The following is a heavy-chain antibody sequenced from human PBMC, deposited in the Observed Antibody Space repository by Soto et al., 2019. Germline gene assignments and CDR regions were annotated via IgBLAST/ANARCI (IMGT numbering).Heavy chain of an antibody. CDR1: GFTFSSYA. D-gene: IGHD3-22*01. V-gene: IGHV3-23*04. CDR2: ISGSGGST. Sequence: EVQLVESGGGLVQPGGSLRLSCAASGFTFSSYAMSWVRQAPGKGLEWVSAISGSGGSTYYADSVKGRFTISRDNSKNTLYLQMNSLRAEDTAVYYCAKESRYYDSSGYYLDYWGQGTLVTVSS. J-gene: IGHJ4*02. CDR3: AKESRYYDSSGYYLDY.